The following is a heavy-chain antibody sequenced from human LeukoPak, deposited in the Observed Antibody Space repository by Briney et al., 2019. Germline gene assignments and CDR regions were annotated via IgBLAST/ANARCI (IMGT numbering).Heavy chain of an antibody. J-gene: IGHJ4*02. CDR3: ARAIAVVAYFDY. D-gene: IGHD6-19*01. Sequence: GGSLRLSCAASGFTFSSYGMHWVRQAPGKGLEWVAFIRYDGSNKYYADSVKGRFTIPRDNSKNTLYLQMNSPRAEDTAVYYCARAIAVVAYFDYWGQGTLVTVSS. CDR2: IRYDGSNK. CDR1: GFTFSSYG. V-gene: IGHV3-30*02.